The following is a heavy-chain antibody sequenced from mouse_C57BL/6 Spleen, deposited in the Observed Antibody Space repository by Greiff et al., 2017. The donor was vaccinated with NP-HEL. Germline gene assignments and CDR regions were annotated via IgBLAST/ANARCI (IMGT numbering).Heavy chain of an antibody. V-gene: IGHV1-15*01. CDR3: TREGLRRGVFAY. CDR2: IDPETGGT. J-gene: IGHJ3*01. CDR1: GYTFTDYE. D-gene: IGHD2-4*01. Sequence: QVQLKQSGAELVRPGASVTLSCKASGYTFTDYEMHWVKQTPVHGLEWIGAIDPETGGTAYNPKFKGKAILTADKSSSTAYMELRSLTSEDSAVYYCTREGLRRGVFAYWGQGTLVTVSA.